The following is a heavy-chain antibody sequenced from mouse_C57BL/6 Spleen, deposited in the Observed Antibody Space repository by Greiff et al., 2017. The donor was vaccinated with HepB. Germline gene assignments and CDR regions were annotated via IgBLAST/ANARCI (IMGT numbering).Heavy chain of an antibody. CDR3: ARPMITTNYYAMDY. CDR1: GFTFSSYG. CDR2: ISSGGSYT. J-gene: IGHJ4*01. D-gene: IGHD2-4*01. V-gene: IGHV5-6*01. Sequence: EVKLMESGGDLVKPGGSLKLSCAASGFTFSSYGMSWVRQTPDKRLEWVATISSGGSYTYYPDSVKGRFTISRDNAKNTLYLQMSSLKYEDTAMYYCARPMITTNYYAMDYWGQGTSVTVSS.